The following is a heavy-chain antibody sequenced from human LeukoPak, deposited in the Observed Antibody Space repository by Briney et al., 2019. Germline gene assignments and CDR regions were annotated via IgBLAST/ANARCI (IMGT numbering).Heavy chain of an antibody. D-gene: IGHD5-24*01. CDR1: GFIFSSYA. V-gene: IGHV3-23*01. Sequence: GGSLRLSCAASGFIFSSYAMSWVRQAPGKGLEWVSTISGSGGSTYYADSVKGRFTISRDNVENSLYLQMNNLRGEDTGVYFCARIGLGRDAYNSFDFWGQGTLVTVSS. J-gene: IGHJ4*02. CDR3: ARIGLGRDAYNSFDF. CDR2: ISGSGGST.